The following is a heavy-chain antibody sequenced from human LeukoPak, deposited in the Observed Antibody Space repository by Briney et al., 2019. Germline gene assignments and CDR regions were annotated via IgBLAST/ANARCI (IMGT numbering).Heavy chain of an antibody. Sequence: GGSLRLSCAASGFTFSSYSMNWVRQAPGKGLERVAFIRYDGSNKYYADSVKGRFTISRDNSKNTLYLQMNSLRAEDTAVYYCAKDEHYYGSGSSTFNWGQGTLVTVSS. V-gene: IGHV3-30*02. CDR2: IRYDGSNK. D-gene: IGHD3-10*01. CDR3: AKDEHYYGSGSSTFN. J-gene: IGHJ4*02. CDR1: GFTFSSYS.